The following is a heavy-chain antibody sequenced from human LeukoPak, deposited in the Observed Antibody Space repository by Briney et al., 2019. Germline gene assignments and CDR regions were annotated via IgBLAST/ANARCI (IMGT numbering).Heavy chain of an antibody. D-gene: IGHD6-25*01. Sequence: SETLSLTCAVYGGSFSGYYWSWIRQPPGKGLEWIGEINHSGSTNYNPSLKSRVTISVDTSKNQFSLKLSSVTAADTAVYYCARHGSSDKKYYYGMDVWGQGTTVTVSS. CDR1: GGSFSGYY. J-gene: IGHJ6*02. CDR3: ARHGSSDKKYYYGMDV. V-gene: IGHV4-34*01. CDR2: INHSGST.